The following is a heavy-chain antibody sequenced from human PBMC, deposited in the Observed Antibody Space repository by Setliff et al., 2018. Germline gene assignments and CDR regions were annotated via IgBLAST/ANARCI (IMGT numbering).Heavy chain of an antibody. CDR3: AKAASPLFAINGVEYYFDS. CDR1: GFTFNNYA. J-gene: IGHJ4*02. D-gene: IGHD3-3*01. CDR2: IFSGGSSA. Sequence: GGSLRLSCAASGFTFNNYAVSWVRQAPGKGLEWVSTIFSGGSSAYYADSVKGRFTISRDNSKSTLYLQMNSLRAEDTAVYFCAKAASPLFAINGVEYYFDSWGQGNLVTVSS. V-gene: IGHV3-23*03.